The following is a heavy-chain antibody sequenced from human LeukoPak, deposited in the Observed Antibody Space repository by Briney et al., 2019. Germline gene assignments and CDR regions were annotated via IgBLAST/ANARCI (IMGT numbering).Heavy chain of an antibody. CDR1: GGSISNS. V-gene: IGHV4-4*07. J-gene: IGHJ3*02. CDR2: IFASGST. CDR3: AREGSAFDI. Sequence: NASETLSLTCTVSGGSISNSWNWIRQPAGKGLEWIGRIFASGSTKYNPSLKSRVTMSVETSKNQFSLKLSSVTAADTAVYYCAREGSAFDIWGQGTMVTVSS.